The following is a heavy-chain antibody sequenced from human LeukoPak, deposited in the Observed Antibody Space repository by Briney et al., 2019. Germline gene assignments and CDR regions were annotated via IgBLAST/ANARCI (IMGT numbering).Heavy chain of an antibody. CDR1: GGSFSGYY. Sequence: KTSETLSLTCAVYGGSFSGYYWSWIRQPPGKGLEWIGEIYHSGSTNYNPSLKSRVTISVDTSKNQFSLKLSSVTAAITAVYYCARGLGYCSSTSCRKSRRNYYYYMDVWGKGTTVTVSS. D-gene: IGHD2-2*01. J-gene: IGHJ6*03. CDR3: ARGLGYCSSTSCRKSRRNYYYYMDV. V-gene: IGHV4-34*01. CDR2: IYHSGST.